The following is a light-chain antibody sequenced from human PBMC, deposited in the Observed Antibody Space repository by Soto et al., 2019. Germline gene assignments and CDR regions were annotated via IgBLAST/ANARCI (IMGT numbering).Light chain of an antibody. J-gene: IGLJ3*02. Sequence: QSVLTQSPSVSASLGAWVKLTCTLSSGHSSYAIAWHQQQPEKGPRYLMKLNSDGSHSKGDGIPDRFSGSSSGAERYLTISSLQSEDEADYYCQTWGTGIQGVFGGGTKLTVL. CDR3: QTWGTGIQGV. CDR1: SGHSSYA. CDR2: LNSDGSH. V-gene: IGLV4-69*01.